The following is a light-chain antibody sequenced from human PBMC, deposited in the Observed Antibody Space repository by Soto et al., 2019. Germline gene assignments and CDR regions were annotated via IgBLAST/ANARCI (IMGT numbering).Light chain of an antibody. J-gene: IGKJ4*01. CDR2: GAS. CDR3: QQYGSSQLT. Sequence: ASQSVSSXYIXXYXXKXGXXXRXXXYGASSRATGIPDRFSGSGYGTDFTLTISRLEPEDFAVYYCQQYGSSQLTFGGGNKVDIK. V-gene: IGKV3-20*01. CDR1: QSVSSXY.